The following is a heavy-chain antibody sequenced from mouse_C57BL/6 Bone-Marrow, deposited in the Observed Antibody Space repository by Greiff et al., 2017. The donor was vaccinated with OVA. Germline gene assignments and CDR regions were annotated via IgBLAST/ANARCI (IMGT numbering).Heavy chain of an antibody. Sequence: VQGVESGAELVKPGASVKLSCKASGYTFTNYWMQWVKQRPGQGLEWIGEIDPSDSYTNYNQKFKGKATLTVDTSSSTAYMQLSSLTSEDSAVYYCASAVFAYWGQGTLVTVSA. J-gene: IGHJ3*01. CDR3: ASAVFAY. CDR1: GYTFTNYW. CDR2: IDPSDSYT. V-gene: IGHV1-50*01.